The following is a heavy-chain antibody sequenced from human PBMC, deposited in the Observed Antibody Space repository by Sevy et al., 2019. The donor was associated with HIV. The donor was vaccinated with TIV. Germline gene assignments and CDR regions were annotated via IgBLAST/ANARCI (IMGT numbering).Heavy chain of an antibody. Sequence: SETLSLTCTVSGGSISSSSYYWGWIRQPPGKGLEWIGSIYYSGSTYYNPSLKSRVTISVDTSKNQFSLTLSSVTAADTSVYYCARGMGATRYYFDYWGQGTLVTVSS. CDR1: GGSISSSSYY. J-gene: IGHJ4*02. V-gene: IGHV4-39*01. CDR2: IYYSGST. D-gene: IGHD1-26*01. CDR3: ARGMGATRYYFDY.